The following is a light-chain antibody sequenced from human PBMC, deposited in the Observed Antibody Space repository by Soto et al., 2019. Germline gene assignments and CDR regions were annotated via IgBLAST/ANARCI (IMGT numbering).Light chain of an antibody. Sequence: DIVMTQSPDSLAVSLGERATINCKSGQSVLNSSKNKNFLAWYQQKPGQTPKLLIYWASTRESGVPDRFSGSGSGTDFTLTISSLQAEDVAVYYCQQYYSLPLTFGGGTKVEIK. CDR2: WAS. CDR1: QSVLNSSKNKNF. CDR3: QQYYSLPLT. V-gene: IGKV4-1*01. J-gene: IGKJ4*01.